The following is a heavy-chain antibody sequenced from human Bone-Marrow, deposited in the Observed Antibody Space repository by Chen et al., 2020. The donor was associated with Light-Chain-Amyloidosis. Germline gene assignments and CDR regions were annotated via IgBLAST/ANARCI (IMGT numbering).Heavy chain of an antibody. CDR1: GFTLGDYA. CDR2: IRSKAYGGTT. D-gene: IGHD3-3*01. Sequence: EVQLVESGGGLVQPERSLRLPCTASGFTLGDYAMSWVRQAPGKGLEWVGFIRSKAYGGTTEYAASVKGRFTISRDDSKSIAYLQMNSLKTEDTAVYYCTRDVPSKARFLEWVGFDPWGQGTLVTVSS. CDR3: TRDVPSKARFLEWVGFDP. V-gene: IGHV3-49*04. J-gene: IGHJ5*02.